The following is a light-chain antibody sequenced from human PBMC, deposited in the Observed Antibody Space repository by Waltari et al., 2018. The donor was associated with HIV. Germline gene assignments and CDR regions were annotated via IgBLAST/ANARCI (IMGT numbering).Light chain of an antibody. CDR2: GAS. J-gene: IGKJ1*01. V-gene: IGKV3-20*01. CDR3: QQYGTSPRT. CDR1: QRVSSRS. Sequence: TVSTLSPGTLSLSPGERATIPCRASQRVSSRSLAWYQQGPGQAPRLRISGASSRATGIPDWFSGSGSGTDFTLTISRLEPGDFAVEYCQQYGTSPRTFGQGTKVEIK.